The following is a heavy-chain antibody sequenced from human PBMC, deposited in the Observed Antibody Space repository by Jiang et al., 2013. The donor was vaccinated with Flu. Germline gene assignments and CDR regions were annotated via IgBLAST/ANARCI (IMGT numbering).Heavy chain of an antibody. V-gene: IGHV3-30-3*01. D-gene: IGHD3-10*01. CDR1: GFTFSSYA. CDR3: AREGSGSYYNSPAGGMDV. Sequence: CAASGFTFSSYAMHWVRQAPGKGLEWVAVISYDGSNKYYADSVKGRFTISRDNSKNTLYLQMNSLRAEDTAVYYCAREGSGSYYNSPAGGMDVWGQGTTVTVSS. J-gene: IGHJ6*02. CDR2: ISYDGSNK.